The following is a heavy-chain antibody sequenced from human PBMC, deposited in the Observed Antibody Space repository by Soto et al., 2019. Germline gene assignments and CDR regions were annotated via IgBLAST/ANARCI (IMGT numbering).Heavy chain of an antibody. Sequence: GASVKVSCKASGYTFTGYAMHWVRQAPGQRLEWMGWINAGNGNTKYSQKFQGRVTITRDTSASTAYMELSSLRSEDTAVYYCARGITPPTPLDYWGQGTLVTVSS. CDR2: INAGNGNT. V-gene: IGHV1-3*01. D-gene: IGHD1-20*01. CDR3: ARGITPPTPLDY. CDR1: GYTFTGYA. J-gene: IGHJ4*02.